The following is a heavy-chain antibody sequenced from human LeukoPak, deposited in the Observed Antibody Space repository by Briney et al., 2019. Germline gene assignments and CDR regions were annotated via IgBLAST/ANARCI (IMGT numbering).Heavy chain of an antibody. J-gene: IGHJ1*01. CDR1: GFIVSSSY. Sequence: GGSLRLSCAASGFIVSSSYMSWVRQAPGKGLEWVSVIYSGTSTYYADSVKGRFTISRDNSKNTLYLQMNSLTAEDTAVYYCARDLFGSGSVLQHWGQGTLVTVSS. V-gene: IGHV3-53*01. D-gene: IGHD3-10*01. CDR2: IYSGTST. CDR3: ARDLFGSGSVLQH.